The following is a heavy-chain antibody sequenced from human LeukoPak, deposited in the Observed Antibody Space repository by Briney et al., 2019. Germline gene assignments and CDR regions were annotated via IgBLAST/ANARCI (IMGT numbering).Heavy chain of an antibody. CDR1: GLTFSSYG. V-gene: IGHV3-30*03. CDR3: ARAGRGGSCYGECWFDP. D-gene: IGHD2-15*01. J-gene: IGHJ5*02. CDR2: ISYDGSNK. Sequence: PGGSLSLSCAASGLTFSSYGMHWVRQAPGEGLEWVAVISYDGSNKYYADSVKGRFTISRDNSKNTLYLQMNSLRAEDTAVYYCARAGRGGSCYGECWFDPWGQGTLVTVSS.